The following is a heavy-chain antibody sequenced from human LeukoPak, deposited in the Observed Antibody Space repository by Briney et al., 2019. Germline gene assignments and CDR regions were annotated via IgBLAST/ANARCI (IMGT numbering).Heavy chain of an antibody. V-gene: IGHV3-74*01. CDR2: INTAGSTT. J-gene: IGHJ6*02. CDR1: GFTFCIYC. Sequence: GGSLRPSCAASGFTFCIYCMHCVRHAPGEGLVWVSGINTAGSTTSYADSVKGRITISRDNAKNTLFLQMNSLRAEDTAVYYCAGDFRMDVWGQGTTVTVSS. CDR3: AGDFRMDV.